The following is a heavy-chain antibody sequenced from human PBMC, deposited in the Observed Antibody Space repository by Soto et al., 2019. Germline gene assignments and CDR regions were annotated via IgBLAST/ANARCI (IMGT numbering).Heavy chain of an antibody. CDR1: GFTFDEYA. CDR2: ISWDGSNR. J-gene: IGHJ4*02. V-gene: IGHV3-43D*04. Sequence: GSLRLSCAASGFTFDEYAMHWVRQPPGKGLEWVSLISWDGSNRYYADSVQGRFTISRDNSKYSLYLEMNSLRPEDTALYYCAKDISRGPTKNYDFWSGPDYWGQGTLVTVSS. D-gene: IGHD3-3*01. CDR3: AKDISRGPTKNYDFWSGPDY.